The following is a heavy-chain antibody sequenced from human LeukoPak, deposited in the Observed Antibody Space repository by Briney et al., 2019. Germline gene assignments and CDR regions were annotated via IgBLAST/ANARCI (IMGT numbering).Heavy chain of an antibody. Sequence: PGGSLRLSCAASGFTFDDYAMRWVRQAPGKGLEWVSLISWDGGSTYYADSVKGRFTISRDNSKNSLYLQMNSLRAEDTALYYCAKDMGSSSWAHPVYWGQGTLVTVSS. CDR1: GFTFDDYA. J-gene: IGHJ4*02. V-gene: IGHV3-43D*04. CDR2: ISWDGGST. CDR3: AKDMGSSSWAHPVY. D-gene: IGHD6-13*01.